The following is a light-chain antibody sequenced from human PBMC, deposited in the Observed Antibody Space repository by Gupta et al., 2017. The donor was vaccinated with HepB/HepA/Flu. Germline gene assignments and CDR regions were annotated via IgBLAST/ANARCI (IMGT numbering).Light chain of an antibody. CDR1: QSVTGRY. V-gene: IGKV3-20*01. Sequence: EIVLTQSPATLSLSPGERATLSCRASQSVTGRYLAWYQQKPGQAPRLLMYGTSSRATGIPDRFSGSGSGTDFTLTISRLEPEDFAMYYCQQDINSPVTFGQGTRVEIK. CDR3: QQDINSPVT. CDR2: GTS. J-gene: IGKJ5*01.